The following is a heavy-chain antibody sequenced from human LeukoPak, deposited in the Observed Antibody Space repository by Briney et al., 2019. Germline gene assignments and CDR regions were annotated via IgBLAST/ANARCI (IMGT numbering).Heavy chain of an antibody. CDR3: ARARRAYCGGVCYSFDDY. CDR2: IIPIFGTA. Sequence: SVTVSCKASGGTFSSYAISVVRQAPGQGLEWMGGIIPIFGTANYAQKFQGRVTITADESTSTAYMELSSLRSEDTAVYYCARARRAYCGGVCYSFDDYWGQGTLVTVSS. D-gene: IGHD2-21*02. CDR1: GGTFSSYA. V-gene: IGHV1-69*13. J-gene: IGHJ4*02.